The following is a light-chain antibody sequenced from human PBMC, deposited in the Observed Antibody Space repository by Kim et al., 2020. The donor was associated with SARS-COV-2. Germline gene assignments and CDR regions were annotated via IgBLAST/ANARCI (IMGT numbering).Light chain of an antibody. J-gene: IGKJ1*01. CDR1: QDISNH. Sequence: ASAGDRVSITGRASQDISNHLAWYQQKAGKAPELLMYAASTLKSGAPSRFSGSGSGTEFTLTIGSLQPEDFATYFCLQLNAYPRTFGQGTKVDIK. CDR3: LQLNAYPRT. V-gene: IGKV1-9*01. CDR2: AAS.